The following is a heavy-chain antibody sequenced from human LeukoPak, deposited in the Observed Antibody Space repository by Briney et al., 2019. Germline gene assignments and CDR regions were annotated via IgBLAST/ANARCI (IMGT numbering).Heavy chain of an antibody. CDR3: ARGYPLSTTAAGTYFQH. CDR2: INPNSGGT. CDR1: GYTCSGYY. Sequence: ASVKVSCKASGYTCSGYYMHWVRQAPGQGLEWLGWINPNSGGTNYAQKFQGRVTMTRDTSISTAYMELSRLRSDDTAVYYCARGYPLSTTAAGTYFQHWGQGTLVTVSS. D-gene: IGHD6-13*01. J-gene: IGHJ1*01. V-gene: IGHV1-2*02.